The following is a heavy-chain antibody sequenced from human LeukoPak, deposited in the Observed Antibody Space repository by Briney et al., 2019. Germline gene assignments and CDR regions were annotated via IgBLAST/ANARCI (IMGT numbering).Heavy chain of an antibody. CDR1: GGSISSSSYY. CDR3: ARTLGSYGYHY. V-gene: IGHV4-39*07. J-gene: IGHJ4*02. Sequence: SETLSLTCTVSGGSISSSSYYWGWIRQPPGKGLEWIGSIYYSGSTYYNPSLKSRVTISVDTSKNQFSLKLSSVTAADTAVYYCARTLGSYGYHYWGQGTLVTVSS. CDR2: IYYSGST. D-gene: IGHD5-18*01.